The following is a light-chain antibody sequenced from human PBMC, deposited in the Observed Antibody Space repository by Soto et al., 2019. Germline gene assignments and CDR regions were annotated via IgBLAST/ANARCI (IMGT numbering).Light chain of an antibody. CDR2: YDR. J-gene: IGLJ1*01. CDR3: QVWDSSSDHYV. CDR1: DIGRKS. V-gene: IGLV3-21*04. Sequence: ELTQPPSESVAPRETARITCGGNDIGRKSVHWYQQKPGQAPVLVIYYDRDRPSGIPERFSGTNSGNTATLTISRVEAGDEADYYCQVWDSSSDHYVFATGTNVTVL.